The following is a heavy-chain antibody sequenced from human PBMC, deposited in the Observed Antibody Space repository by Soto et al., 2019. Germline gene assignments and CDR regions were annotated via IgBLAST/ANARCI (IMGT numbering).Heavy chain of an antibody. CDR3: TRDGVSISEAGRTYNGKDV. D-gene: IGHD6-19*01. CDR1: GFSLSGYE. J-gene: IGHJ6*02. CDR2: ISGSGSTI. V-gene: IGHV3-48*03. Sequence: EEILVESGGGLVQPGGSLRLSCAASGFSLSGYEMNWVRQAPGRGLEWVAYISGSGSTIYYAESVKGRFTISRDDASNLLSLQMNSLRGEDTAVYYCTRDGVSISEAGRTYNGKDVWGQGATVTVSS.